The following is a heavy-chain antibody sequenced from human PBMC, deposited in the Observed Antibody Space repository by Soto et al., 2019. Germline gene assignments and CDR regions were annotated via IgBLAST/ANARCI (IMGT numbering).Heavy chain of an antibody. D-gene: IGHD6-19*01. CDR1: GFIFSTNG. CDR3: AKLSHSGWHHHYYGMDV. CDR2: ISDDGRNG. J-gene: IGHJ6*02. Sequence: QVQLVESGGGVVQPGTSLRLSCAASGFIFSTNGMSWVRQAPGKGLEWVALISDDGRNGWHADSVKGRFTISRDISKNTLYLQMNSLRPEDTAVYYCAKLSHSGWHHHYYGMDVWGQGTTVTVSS. V-gene: IGHV3-30*18.